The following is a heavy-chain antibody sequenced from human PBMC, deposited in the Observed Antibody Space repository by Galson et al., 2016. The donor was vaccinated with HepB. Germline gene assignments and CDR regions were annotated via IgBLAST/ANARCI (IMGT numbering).Heavy chain of an antibody. CDR3: ARVPSTTMIPSLGY. CDR1: GYPFTDYY. V-gene: IGHV1-2*06. D-gene: IGHD3-22*01. J-gene: IGHJ4*02. Sequence: SVKASCKASGYPFTDYYLHWVRQAPGQGLEWMGRINPNSGGTNYAQKFQGRVTMTRDTSISTVYMELSRLGFDDTAVYYCARVPSTTMIPSLGYWGQGTLVTVSS. CDR2: INPNSGGT.